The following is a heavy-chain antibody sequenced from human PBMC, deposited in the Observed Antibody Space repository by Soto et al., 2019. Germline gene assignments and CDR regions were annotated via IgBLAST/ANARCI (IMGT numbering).Heavy chain of an antibody. D-gene: IGHD2-21*02. Sequence: GESLKISCKGSGYSFTSYWIGWVRQMPGKGLEWMGIIYPGDSDTRYSPSFQGQVTISADKSISTAYLQWSSLKASDTAMYYCARQVPYCGGDCYWTTSYGMDVWGQGTTVTVSS. V-gene: IGHV5-51*01. J-gene: IGHJ6*02. CDR3: ARQVPYCGGDCYWTTSYGMDV. CDR1: GYSFTSYW. CDR2: IYPGDSDT.